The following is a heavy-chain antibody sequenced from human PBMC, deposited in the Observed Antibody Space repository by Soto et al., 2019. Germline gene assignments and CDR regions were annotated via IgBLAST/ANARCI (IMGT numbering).Heavy chain of an antibody. CDR1: GGTFSSYA. D-gene: IGHD3-3*01. CDR3: SSAIWSGYYDAFDI. V-gene: IGHV1-69*13. Sequence: ASVKVSCKASGGTFSSYAISWVRQAPGQGLEWMGGIIPIFGTANYAQKFQGRVTITADESTSTAYMELSSLRSEDTAVYYCSSAIWSGYYDAFDIWGQVTMVPVS. CDR2: IIPIFGTA. J-gene: IGHJ3*02.